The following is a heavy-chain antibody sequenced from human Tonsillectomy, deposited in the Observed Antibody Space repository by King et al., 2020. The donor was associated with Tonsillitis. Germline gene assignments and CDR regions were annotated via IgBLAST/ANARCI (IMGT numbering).Heavy chain of an antibody. D-gene: IGHD6-19*01. V-gene: IGHV1-2*02. Sequence: VQLVESGAEVKKPGASVKVSCKTSGYSFSDYKINWVRQAPGQGLEWMGWVNPDSGGTNYALPFEDRVTMTRDTSTNTAYLELSSLKVDDTAVYFCARDTGGWRSLDYGGQGALVTVSS. CDR3: ARDTGGWRSLDY. CDR2: VNPDSGGT. CDR1: GYSFSDYK. J-gene: IGHJ4*02.